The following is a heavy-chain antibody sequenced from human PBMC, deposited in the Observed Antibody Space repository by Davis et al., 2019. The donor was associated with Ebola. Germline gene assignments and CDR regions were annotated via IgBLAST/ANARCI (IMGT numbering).Heavy chain of an antibody. J-gene: IGHJ6*04. D-gene: IGHD3-3*01. Sequence: GESLKISCTASGFTFTSAWMSWVRQAPGKGLEWVSSIGFNPDHIYYADSVKGRFTISRDNSKKTLYLQMNSLRAEDTAVYYCAKSGLSFGVVKYHYGMDVWGKGTTVTVSS. CDR2: IGFNPDHI. CDR3: AKSGLSFGVVKYHYGMDV. CDR1: GFTFTSAW. V-gene: IGHV3-21*04.